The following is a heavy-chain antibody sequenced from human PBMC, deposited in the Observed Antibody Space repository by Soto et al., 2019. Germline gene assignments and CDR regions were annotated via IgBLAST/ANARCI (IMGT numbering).Heavy chain of an antibody. D-gene: IGHD4-4*01. V-gene: IGHV1-46*01. CDR3: AVGGNYLSMDV. CDR2: INTDGGGT. CDR1: GYTFTSYY. Sequence: QVQLVPSGAEVKKPGASVKVSCKASGYTFTSYYMHWVRLAPGQGLEWMGIINTDGGGTSYAQKFKGRVIMTRDTTTSTVFMDMSSMRSEDTAVYYCAVGGNYLSMDVWGQGTTVTVSS. J-gene: IGHJ6*02.